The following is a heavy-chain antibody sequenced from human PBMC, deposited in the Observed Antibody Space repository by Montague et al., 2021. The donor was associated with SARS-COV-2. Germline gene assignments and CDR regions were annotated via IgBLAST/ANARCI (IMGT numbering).Heavy chain of an antibody. CDR1: GVSVNNYY. D-gene: IGHD3-22*01. CDR3: VIDFYDTSDYFQGTFDV. J-gene: IGHJ3*01. CDR2: IYYTGST. Sequence: SETLSLTCSVSGVSVNNYYWAWIRQTPEKGLEWIGYIYYTGSTNYNPSLRNRITISIDTSANQFSLKLRSVTPADTAVYYCVIDFYDTSDYFQGTFDVWGHGTVVSVS. V-gene: IGHV4-59*02.